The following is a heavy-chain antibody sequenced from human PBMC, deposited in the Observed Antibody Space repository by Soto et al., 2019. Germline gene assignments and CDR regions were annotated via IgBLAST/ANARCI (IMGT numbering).Heavy chain of an antibody. V-gene: IGHV3-30-3*01. Sequence: QVQLVESGGGMVQPGRSLRLSCAASGFTFSGFAMHWVRQAPGKGLEWVAVISYDGSNKYYADSVKGRFTISRDNSKNTLYVQMNSLRAEDTAVYYCARFKGCSGGSCYSHFDYWGQGTLVTVSS. CDR2: ISYDGSNK. CDR3: ARFKGCSGGSCYSHFDY. CDR1: GFTFSGFA. D-gene: IGHD2-15*01. J-gene: IGHJ4*02.